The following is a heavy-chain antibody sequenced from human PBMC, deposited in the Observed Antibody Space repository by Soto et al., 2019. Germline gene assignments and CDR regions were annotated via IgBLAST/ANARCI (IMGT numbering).Heavy chain of an antibody. CDR3: AKDKGPGSYTNRCFDV. Sequence: PGGSLRLSCAASGFTFSSYAMSWVRQAPGKGLEWVSAISGSGGSTYYADSVKGRFTISRDNSKNTMYLQLNTLRVEDTAVYYCAKDKGPGSYTNRCFDVWGRGTLVTVSS. V-gene: IGHV3-23*01. CDR2: ISGSGGST. J-gene: IGHJ2*01. D-gene: IGHD3-10*01. CDR1: GFTFSSYA.